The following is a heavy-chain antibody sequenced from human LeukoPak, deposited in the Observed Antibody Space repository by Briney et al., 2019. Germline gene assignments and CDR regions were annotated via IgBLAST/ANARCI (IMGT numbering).Heavy chain of an antibody. CDR2: ISSSSSYI. D-gene: IGHD1-26*01. V-gene: IGHV3-21*01. CDR3: ARALPSPLYSGSYADAFDI. CDR1: GFTFSSYS. J-gene: IGHJ3*02. Sequence: GGSLRLSCAASGFTFSSYSMNWVRQAPGKGLEWVSSISSSSSYIYYADSVEGRFTISRDNAKNSLYLQMNSLRAEDTAVYYCARALPSPLYSGSYADAFDIWGQGTMVTVSS.